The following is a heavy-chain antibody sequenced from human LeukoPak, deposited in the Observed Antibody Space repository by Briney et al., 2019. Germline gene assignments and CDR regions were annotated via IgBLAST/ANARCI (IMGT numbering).Heavy chain of an antibody. CDR1: GFTFSSYA. Sequence: RSLRLSCAASGFTFSSYAMHWVRQAPGKGLEWVAVISYDGSNKYYADSVKGRFTISRDNSKNTLYLQMNSLRAEDTAVYYCARISVREFDYWSQGTLVTVSS. CDR3: ARISVREFDY. J-gene: IGHJ4*02. D-gene: IGHD3-10*01. CDR2: ISYDGSNK. V-gene: IGHV3-30*04.